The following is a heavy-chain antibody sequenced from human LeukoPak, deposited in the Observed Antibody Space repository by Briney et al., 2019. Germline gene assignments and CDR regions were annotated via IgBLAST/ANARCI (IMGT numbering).Heavy chain of an antibody. Sequence: PGGSLRLSCAASGFTFSDYYMSWIRQAPGKGLEWVSLLCTDDRPFYADSVKGRFTISRDNSNRTVFLQMNSLRAEDTAVYYCARVRGDSRGNAFDIWGQGTMVSVS. CDR1: GFTFSDYY. V-gene: IGHV3-53*01. D-gene: IGHD2-15*01. CDR3: ARVRGDSRGNAFDI. J-gene: IGHJ3*02. CDR2: LCTDDRP.